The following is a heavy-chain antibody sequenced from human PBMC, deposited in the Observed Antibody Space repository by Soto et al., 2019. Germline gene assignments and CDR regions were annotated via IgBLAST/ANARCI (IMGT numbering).Heavy chain of an antibody. CDR2: IYSSGST. V-gene: IGHV3-66*01. CDR3: ARMTTVTTNDAFDI. Sequence: PGGSLRLSCAASGFTVSSNYMSWVRQAPGKGLEWVSVIYSSGSTYYADSVKGRFTISRDNSKNTLYLQMNSLRAEDTAVYYCARMTTVTTNDAFDIWGQGTMVTVSS. D-gene: IGHD4-17*01. CDR1: GFTVSSNY. J-gene: IGHJ3*02.